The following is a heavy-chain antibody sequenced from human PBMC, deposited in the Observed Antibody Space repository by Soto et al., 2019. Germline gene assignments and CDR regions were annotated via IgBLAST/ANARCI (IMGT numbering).Heavy chain of an antibody. CDR2: INAGNGNT. J-gene: IGHJ6*02. CDR1: GGTFSSYT. D-gene: IGHD2-15*01. V-gene: IGHV1-3*01. CDR3: ERDPGYCSGGSCYQYYYYYYGMDV. Sequence: ASVKVSCKASGGTFSSYTISWVRQAPGQRLEWMGWINAGNGNTKYSQKFQGRVTITRDTSASTAYMELSSLRSEDTAVYYCERDPGYCSGGSCYQYYYYYYGMDVWGQGTTVTVSS.